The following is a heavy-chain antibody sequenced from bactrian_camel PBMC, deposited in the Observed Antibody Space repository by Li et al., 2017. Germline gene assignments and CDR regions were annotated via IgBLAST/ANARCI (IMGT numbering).Heavy chain of an antibody. CDR1: GFTFSNYD. CDR2: MISTGGRT. Sequence: DVQLVESGGGLVQPGGSLRLSCVASGFTFSNYDMSWVRQAPGKGLEWVSVMISTGGRTYYADSVKGRFTISKDSAENTLYLQMNSLKPEDTAMYYCAAEASYSGDLFGFWGQGTQVTVS. D-gene: IGHD2*01. CDR3: AAEASYSGDLFGF. V-gene: IGHV3S40*01. J-gene: IGHJ6*01.